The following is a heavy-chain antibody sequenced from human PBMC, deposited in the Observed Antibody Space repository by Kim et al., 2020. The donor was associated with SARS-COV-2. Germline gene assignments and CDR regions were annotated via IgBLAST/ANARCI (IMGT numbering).Heavy chain of an antibody. CDR1: GYSFTSYW. J-gene: IGHJ6*02. V-gene: IGHV5-10-1*01. CDR2: IDPSDSYT. D-gene: IGHD4-17*01. Sequence: GESLKISCKGSGYSFTSYWISWVRQMPGKGLEWMGRIDPSDSYTNYSPSFQGHVTISADKSISTAYLQWSSLKASDTAMYYCARSDYGDYSSDGMDVWGQGTTVTVSS. CDR3: ARSDYGDYSSDGMDV.